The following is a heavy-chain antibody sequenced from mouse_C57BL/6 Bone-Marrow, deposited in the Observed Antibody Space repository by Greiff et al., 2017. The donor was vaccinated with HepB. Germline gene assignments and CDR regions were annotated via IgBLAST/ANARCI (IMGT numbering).Heavy chain of an antibody. Sequence: EVQLQQSGTVLARPGASVKMSCKTSGYTFTSYWMHWVKQRPGQGLEWIGAIYPGNSDTSYNQKFKGKAKLTAVTSASTAYMELSSLTNEDSAVYYCTPYYYGGWFSWFAYWGQGTSVTVSS. J-gene: IGHJ4*01. D-gene: IGHD1-1*01. CDR3: TPYYYGGWFSWFAY. CDR1: GYTFTSYW. V-gene: IGHV1-5*01. CDR2: IYPGNSDT.